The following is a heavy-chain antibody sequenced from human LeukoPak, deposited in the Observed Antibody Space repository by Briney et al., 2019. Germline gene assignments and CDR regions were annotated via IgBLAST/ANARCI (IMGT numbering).Heavy chain of an antibody. D-gene: IGHD1-14*01. CDR2: MSGGGGSI. Sequence: GGSLRLSCAASGFTFSSYGMSWVRQAPGEGLEWVSYMSGGGGSIYYAESVRGRFLISRDNSKNTVYLQMNTLRAEDTAIYYCAKRMSTGHAAFDYWGQGTLVTVSS. CDR3: AKRMSTGHAAFDY. CDR1: GFTFSSYG. V-gene: IGHV3-23*01. J-gene: IGHJ4*02.